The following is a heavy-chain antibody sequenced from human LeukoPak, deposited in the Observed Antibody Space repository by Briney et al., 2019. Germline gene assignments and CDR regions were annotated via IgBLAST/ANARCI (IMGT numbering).Heavy chain of an antibody. V-gene: IGHV4-38-2*02. D-gene: IGHD5-18*01. CDR1: GYSISSGYY. Sequence: PSETLSLTCTVSGYSISSGYYWGWIRQPPGKGLEWIGSIYHSGSTYYNPSLKSRVTISVDTSKNQFSLKLSSVTAADTAVYYCARARGYSYGSPYYFDYWGQGTLVTVSS. J-gene: IGHJ4*02. CDR3: ARARGYSYGSPYYFDY. CDR2: IYHSGST.